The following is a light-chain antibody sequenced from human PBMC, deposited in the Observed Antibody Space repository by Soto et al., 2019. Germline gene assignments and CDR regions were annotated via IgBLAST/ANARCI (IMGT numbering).Light chain of an antibody. Sequence: SYELTQPPSVSVSPGQTASITCSGDKLGDKYACWYQQKPGQSPVLVIYQDSKRPSGIPERFSGSNSGNTATLTISGTQAVDEADYYCQAWDSSPAVFGTGTKVTVL. V-gene: IGLV3-1*01. CDR1: KLGDKY. J-gene: IGLJ1*01. CDR3: QAWDSSPAV. CDR2: QDS.